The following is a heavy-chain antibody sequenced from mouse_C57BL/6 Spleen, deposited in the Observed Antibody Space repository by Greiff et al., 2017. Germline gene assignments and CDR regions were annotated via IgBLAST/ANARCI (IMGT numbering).Heavy chain of an antibody. Sequence: QVQLQQSGAELVKPGASVKISCKASGYAFSSYWMNWVKQRPGKGLEWIGQIYPGDGDTNYNGKFKGKATLTADKSSSTAYMQLSSLTSEDSAVYFCAREEGYDYDGRGYARDYWGQGTSVTVSS. J-gene: IGHJ4*01. CDR3: AREEGYDYDGRGYARDY. CDR2: IYPGDGDT. CDR1: GYAFSSYW. D-gene: IGHD2-4*01. V-gene: IGHV1-80*01.